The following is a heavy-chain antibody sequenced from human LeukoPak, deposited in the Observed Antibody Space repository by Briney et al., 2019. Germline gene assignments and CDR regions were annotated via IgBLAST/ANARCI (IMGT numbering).Heavy chain of an antibody. V-gene: IGHV3-53*01. CDR2: IYDGGST. Sequence: PGGSLRLSCAASGLTVNNNYMSWVRQAPGKGLEWVSVIYDGGSTYYADSVKGRFTISRDNAKNSLYLQMNSLRAEDTAVYYCARWGTYSSSWLGAFDIWGQGTMVTVSS. J-gene: IGHJ3*02. D-gene: IGHD6-13*01. CDR3: ARWGTYSSSWLGAFDI. CDR1: GLTVNNNY.